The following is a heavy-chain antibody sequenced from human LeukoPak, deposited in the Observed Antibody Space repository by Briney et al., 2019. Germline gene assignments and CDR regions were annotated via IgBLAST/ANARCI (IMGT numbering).Heavy chain of an antibody. CDR3: ARVSSIAAAGITDY. Sequence: PGGSLRLSCAASGFTFSDYYMSWIRQAPGKGLEWVSYISSSSTDTNYADSVKGRFTISRDNAKNSLYLRMNSLRAEDTAVYYCARVSSIAAAGITDYWAQGTLVTVSS. CDR2: ISSSSTDT. V-gene: IGHV3-11*06. CDR1: GFTFSDYY. D-gene: IGHD6-13*01. J-gene: IGHJ4*02.